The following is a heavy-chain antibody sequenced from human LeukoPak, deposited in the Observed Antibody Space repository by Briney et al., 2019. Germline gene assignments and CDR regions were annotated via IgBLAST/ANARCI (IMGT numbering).Heavy chain of an antibody. J-gene: IGHJ4*02. Sequence: PGGSLRLSCAASGFTFSSYAMHWVRQAPGKGLEWLAVISYDGSNKYYADSVKGRFTISRDNSKNTLYLQMDSLRAEDTAVYYCARGHSSGWYVGLDYWGQGTLVTVSS. V-gene: IGHV3-30-3*01. CDR3: ARGHSSGWYVGLDY. CDR2: ISYDGSNK. D-gene: IGHD6-19*01. CDR1: GFTFSSYA.